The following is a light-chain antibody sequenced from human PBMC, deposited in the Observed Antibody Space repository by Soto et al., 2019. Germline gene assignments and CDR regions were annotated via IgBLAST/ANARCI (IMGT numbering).Light chain of an antibody. CDR1: QSVGDN. J-gene: IGKJ1*01. V-gene: IGKV3-20*01. CDR3: QQYGSLWT. CDR2: GAS. Sequence: EIVMTQSPATLSVSPGERATLSCRASQSVGDNLAWYQRQPGQPPRLLIYGASSRATGIPDRFSGSGSGTDFTLTISRLEPEDFAVYYCQQYGSLWTFGQGTKVDIK.